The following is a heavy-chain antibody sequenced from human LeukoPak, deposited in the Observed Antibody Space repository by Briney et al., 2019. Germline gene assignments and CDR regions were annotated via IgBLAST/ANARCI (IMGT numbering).Heavy chain of an antibody. Sequence: PGGSLRLSCAASGFTFSSYAMSWVRQAPGKGLEWVSAISGSGDSTCYADSVKGRLYLQMNSLRAEDTAVYYCARRSGIAVAGAFDYWGQGTLVTVSS. CDR1: GFTFSSYA. CDR3: ARRSGIAVAGAFDY. V-gene: IGHV3-23*01. D-gene: IGHD6-19*01. CDR2: ISGSGDST. J-gene: IGHJ4*02.